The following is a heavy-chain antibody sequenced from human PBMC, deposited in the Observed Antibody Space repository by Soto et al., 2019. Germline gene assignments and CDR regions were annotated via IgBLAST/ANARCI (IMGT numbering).Heavy chain of an antibody. CDR2: INHSGST. CDR3: ARGGYYTIFGVGHDAFDI. Sequence: PSETLSLTCAVYGGSFSGYYWSWIRQPPGKGLEWIGEINHSGSTNYNPSLKSRVTISVDTSKNQFSLKLSSVAAADTAVYYCARGGYYTIFGVGHDAFDIWGQGTMVTVSS. V-gene: IGHV4-34*01. D-gene: IGHD3-3*01. CDR1: GGSFSGYY. J-gene: IGHJ3*02.